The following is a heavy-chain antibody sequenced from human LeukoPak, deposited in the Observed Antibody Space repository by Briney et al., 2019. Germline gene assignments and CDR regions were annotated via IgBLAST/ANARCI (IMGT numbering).Heavy chain of an antibody. V-gene: IGHV3-48*04. J-gene: IGHJ4*02. D-gene: IGHD1-26*01. CDR2: IGGGDRI. CDR1: GFTFRSYS. CDR3: VRGGQRWDSYFDY. Sequence: GGSLRLSCAASGFTFRSYSMNWVRQSPGKGLEWISYIGGGDRIYYADSMRGRFTISRDNAKNSVYLQMNSLRVEDTAVYYCVRGGQRWDSYFDYWGQGPRVTVSS.